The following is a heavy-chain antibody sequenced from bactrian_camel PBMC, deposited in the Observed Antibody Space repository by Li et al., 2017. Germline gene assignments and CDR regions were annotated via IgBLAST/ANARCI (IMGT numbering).Heavy chain of an antibody. CDR2: IGRYGTT. D-gene: IGHD1*01. J-gene: IGHJ7*01. Sequence: HVQLVESGGGSVQAGGSLKLSCAASDSFYSTKCMAWFRQAPGKEREGVATIGRYGTTTYADSVKGRFIISKDRAQATLYLQMNNLTSDDTAMYYCATEERSLIGEPCKNAQMQRPMDYWGKGTQVTVS. V-gene: IGHV3S53*01. CDR1: DSFYSTKC.